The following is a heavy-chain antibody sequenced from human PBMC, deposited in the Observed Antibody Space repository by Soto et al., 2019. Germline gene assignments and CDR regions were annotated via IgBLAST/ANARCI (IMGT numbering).Heavy chain of an antibody. CDR1: GYTFTSYD. D-gene: IGHD3-22*01. J-gene: IGHJ4*02. V-gene: IGHV1-8*01. CDR3: ARDGYYDSSGYYPHDY. CDR2: MNPNSGNT. Sequence: ASVKVSCKASGYTFTSYDINWVRQATGQGLEWMGWMNPNSGNTGYAQKFQGRVTMTRNTSISTAYMELSSLRSEDTAVYYCARDGYYDSSGYYPHDYWGQGTLVTVSS.